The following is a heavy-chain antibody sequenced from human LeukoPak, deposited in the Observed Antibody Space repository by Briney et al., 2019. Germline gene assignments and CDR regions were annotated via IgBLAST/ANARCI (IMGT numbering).Heavy chain of an antibody. J-gene: IGHJ4*02. Sequence: GGSLRLSCAASGFTFSSYAMSWVRQAPGKGLEWVSGLSNSGDSRYYADSVQGRFTISRDNSKNTLYLQMNSLRAEDTAVYYCAKQRGIYMYRPFEDWGQGTLVTVSS. D-gene: IGHD2/OR15-2a*01. CDR1: GFTFSSYA. V-gene: IGHV3-23*01. CDR2: LSNSGDSR. CDR3: AKQRGIYMYRPFED.